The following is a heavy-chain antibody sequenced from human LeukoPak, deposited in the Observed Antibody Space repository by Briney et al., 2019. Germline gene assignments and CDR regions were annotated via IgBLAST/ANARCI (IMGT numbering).Heavy chain of an antibody. V-gene: IGHV3-33*06. Sequence: GGSLRLSCAASRFTFSNYAMHWVRQAPGKGLEWVAIMWYDGSDKYNADSAKGRFTISRDNSENTLYLQMNSLRAEDTDVYYCAKGSCNRYSCPGHNAFDIWGQGTMVTVSS. CDR1: RFTFSNYA. CDR2: MWYDGSDK. CDR3: AKGSCNRYSCPGHNAFDI. D-gene: IGHD2/OR15-2a*01. J-gene: IGHJ3*02.